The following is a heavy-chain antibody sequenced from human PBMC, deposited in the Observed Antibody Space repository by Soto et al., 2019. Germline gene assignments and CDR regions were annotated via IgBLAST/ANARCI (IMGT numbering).Heavy chain of an antibody. J-gene: IGHJ4*02. CDR3: ARERGGYFDY. D-gene: IGHD3-10*01. V-gene: IGHV4-30-2*01. Sequence: SETLSLTCAVSGGSISSGGYSWSWIRQPPGKGLEWIGYIYHSGSTYYNPSLKSRVTISVDRSKNQFSLKLSSVTAADTAVYYCARERGGYFDYWGQGTLVTVS. CDR1: GGSISSGGYS. CDR2: IYHSGST.